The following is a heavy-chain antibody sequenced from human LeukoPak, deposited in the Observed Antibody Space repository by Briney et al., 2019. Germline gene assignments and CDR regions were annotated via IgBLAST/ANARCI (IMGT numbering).Heavy chain of an antibody. V-gene: IGHV3-53*01. J-gene: IGHJ6*02. CDR3: ARDNWLPYYCDSSGYSPSGYYGMDV. Sequence: PGGSLRLSCAASGFTVSSNYMSWVRQAPGKGLEWVSVIYSGGSTYYADSVKGRFTISRDNSKNTLYLQMNSLRAEDTAVYYCARDNWLPYYCDSSGYSPSGYYGMDVWGQGTTVTVSS. CDR1: GFTVSSNY. D-gene: IGHD3-22*01. CDR2: IYSGGST.